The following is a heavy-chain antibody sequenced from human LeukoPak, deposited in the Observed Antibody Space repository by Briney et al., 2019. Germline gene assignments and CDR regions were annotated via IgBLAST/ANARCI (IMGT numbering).Heavy chain of an antibody. CDR2: ISENGRTT. J-gene: IGHJ4*02. CDR1: CFTFSNYW. Sequence: GGSLRLSCAASCFTFSNYWINWVRQAPGKGLVWVSRISENGRTTTYADSVKGRFTISRDNAKNSVYLQMNSLRAEDTAVYYCARERWLQPDYWGQGTVVTVSS. D-gene: IGHD5-24*01. V-gene: IGHV3-74*01. CDR3: ARERWLQPDY.